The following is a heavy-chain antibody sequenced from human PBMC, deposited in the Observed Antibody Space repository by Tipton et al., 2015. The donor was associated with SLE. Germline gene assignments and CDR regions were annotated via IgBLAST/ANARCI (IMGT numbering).Heavy chain of an antibody. V-gene: IGHV3-30*04. D-gene: IGHD3-10*01. CDR1: GFNFNSYA. J-gene: IGHJ6*03. Sequence: RSLRLSCAASGFNFNSYAVHWVRQAPGKGLEWVAVISYDGGSEYYADSVKGRFTISRDNSKNTLYLQMNSLRGEDTALYYCARELGIRGVTCCYMDVWGKGTTVTVSS. CDR3: ARELGIRGVTCCYMDV. CDR2: ISYDGGSE.